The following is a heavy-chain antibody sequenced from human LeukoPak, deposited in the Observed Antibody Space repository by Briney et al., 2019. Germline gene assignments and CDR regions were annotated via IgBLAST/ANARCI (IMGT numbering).Heavy chain of an antibody. CDR3: ARANPLGYCSGGSCLDAFDI. J-gene: IGHJ3*02. CDR2: INHSGST. Sequence: PSETLSLTCTVSGGSISSSSYYWGWIRQPPGKGLEWIGEINHSGSTNYNPSLKSRVTISVDTSKNQFSLKLSSVTAADTAVYYCARANPLGYCSGGSCLDAFDIWGQGTMVTVSS. CDR1: GGSISSSSYY. D-gene: IGHD2-15*01. V-gene: IGHV4-39*07.